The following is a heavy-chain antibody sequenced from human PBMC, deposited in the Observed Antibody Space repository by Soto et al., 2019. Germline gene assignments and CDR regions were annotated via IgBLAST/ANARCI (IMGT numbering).Heavy chain of an antibody. V-gene: IGHV3-48*01. CDR3: ARVRGHSYGYVDY. CDR1: GYSSFSYYS. CDR2: ISGRGSPI. J-gene: IGHJ4*02. Sequence: GGSLRLSCAASGYSSFSYYSMNWVRQAPGKGLEWVSFISGRGSPIYYADPVRGRFTISRDNAKNSLSLEMNNLRVEDTAVYYCARVRGHSYGYVDYWGQGTLVTVSS. D-gene: IGHD5-18*01.